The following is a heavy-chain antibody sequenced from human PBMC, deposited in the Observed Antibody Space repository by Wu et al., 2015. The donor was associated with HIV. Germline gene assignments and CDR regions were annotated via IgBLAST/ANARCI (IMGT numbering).Heavy chain of an antibody. CDR2: IISIHGAA. D-gene: IGHD3-22*01. Sequence: QVQLVQSGAEVRKPGSSVKVSCKASGGTFSRSGFSWVRQVPGQGFEWMGRIISIHGAANYAQKFEGRVTITADESTSTAYMDLSSLTSEDTAVYYCAREGEEKKSDRSGYYAYLQIWGQGSQVTVSS. CDR1: GGTFSRSG. CDR3: AREGEEKKSDRSGYYAYLQI. J-gene: IGHJ1*01. V-gene: IGHV1-69*11.